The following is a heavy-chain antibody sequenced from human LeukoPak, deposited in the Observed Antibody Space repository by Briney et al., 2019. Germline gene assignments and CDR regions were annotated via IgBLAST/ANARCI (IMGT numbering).Heavy chain of an antibody. Sequence: PGGSLRLSSVGSGFSFNDYWMIWVRQAPGKGLVWVATLKFDGIENYHVGSVAGRFTISRYNPKNSLYLQMDGLSAEDTAVYYCVRNRVVVPNGDWFDSWGRGTLVTVSS. J-gene: IGHJ5*01. D-gene: IGHD2-8*01. V-gene: IGHV3-7*01. CDR3: VRNRVVVPNGDWFDS. CDR1: GFSFNDYW. CDR2: LKFDGIEN.